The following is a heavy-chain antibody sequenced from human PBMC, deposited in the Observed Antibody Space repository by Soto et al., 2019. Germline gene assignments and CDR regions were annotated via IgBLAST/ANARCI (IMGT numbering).Heavy chain of an antibody. Sequence: SETLSLTCTVSVGSISSGGYYCSWIRQHPWKGLEWIGYIYYSGSTYYNPSLKSRVTISVDTSKNQFSLKLSSVTAADTAVYYCAREVREVTIFGVDLYGMEVWGQGTTVTVSS. CDR1: VGSISSGGYY. D-gene: IGHD3-3*01. CDR3: AREVREVTIFGVDLYGMEV. J-gene: IGHJ6*02. CDR2: IYYSGST. V-gene: IGHV4-31*03.